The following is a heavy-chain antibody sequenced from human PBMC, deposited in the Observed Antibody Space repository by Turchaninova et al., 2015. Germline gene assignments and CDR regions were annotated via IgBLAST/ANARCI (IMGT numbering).Heavy chain of an antibody. CDR1: GGSFSGYY. CDR2: INHSGSA. Sequence: QAQLQQWGAGLLKPSETLSLTCAVYGGSFSGYYWSWIRQPPGKGLEWMGEINHSGSANYNPSLKSRVTISVDASKNQFSLKLSSVTAADTAVYYCARVNSGAAAGTLDYWGQGTLVTVSS. J-gene: IGHJ4*02. V-gene: IGHV4-34*01. CDR3: ARVNSGAAAGTLDY. D-gene: IGHD6-13*01.